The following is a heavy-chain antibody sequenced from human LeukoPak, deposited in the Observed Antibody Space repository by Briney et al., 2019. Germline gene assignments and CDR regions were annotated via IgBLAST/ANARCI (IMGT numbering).Heavy chain of an antibody. J-gene: IGHJ5*02. D-gene: IGHD6-13*01. Sequence: GGSLRLSCAASGFTFSSYAMNWVRQAPGKGLEWVSAICSNDNNTYYANSVKGRFTISRDNSKNTLSLQLNSLRAEDTAVYYCAKDLGRSSWYESWFDPWGQGTLVTVSS. CDR3: AKDLGRSSWYESWFDP. CDR1: GFTFSSYA. CDR2: ICSNDNNT. V-gene: IGHV3-23*01.